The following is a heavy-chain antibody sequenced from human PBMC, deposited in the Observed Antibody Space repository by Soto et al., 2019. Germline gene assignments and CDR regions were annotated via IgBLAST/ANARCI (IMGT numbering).Heavy chain of an antibody. Sequence: ASVKVSCKASGGTFSSYAITWVRQAPGQGLEWMGEIIPIFGTANYAQKFQGRVTITADESTSTAYMELSSLRSEDTAVYYCAADYYDTSGYYFAYWGQGTLVTVSS. CDR1: GGTFSSYA. J-gene: IGHJ4*02. V-gene: IGHV1-69*13. D-gene: IGHD3-22*01. CDR3: AADYYDTSGYYFAY. CDR2: IIPIFGTA.